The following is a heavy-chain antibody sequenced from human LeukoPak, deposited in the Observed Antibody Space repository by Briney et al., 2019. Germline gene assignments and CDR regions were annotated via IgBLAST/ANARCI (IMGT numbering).Heavy chain of an antibody. CDR1: GFTFGDYA. CDR2: IRSKAYGGTT. D-gene: IGHD4-17*01. CDR3: TRDRPRYDYGDYRDTFDI. Sequence: GGSLRLSCSASGFTFGDYAMNWVRQAPGKGLEWVGFIRSKAYGGTTEYAASVKGRFTISRDDYKTIAYLQMNSLKIDDTSLYYCTRDRPRYDYGDYRDTFDIWGQGTMVTVSS. V-gene: IGHV3-49*04. J-gene: IGHJ3*02.